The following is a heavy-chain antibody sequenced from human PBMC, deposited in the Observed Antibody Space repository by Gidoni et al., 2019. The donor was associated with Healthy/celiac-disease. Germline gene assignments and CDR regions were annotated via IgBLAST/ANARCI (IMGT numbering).Heavy chain of an antibody. Sequence: QVQLVESGGGVVQPGRSLRLSFAASGFTFSSYARHWVRQAPGKGLEWVEVISYDGSNKYYADSVKGRFTISRDNSKNTLYLQMNSRRAEDTAVYYWEREKISGYSNAFDIWGQGTMVTVSS. CDR3: EREKISGYSNAFDI. D-gene: IGHD3-22*01. V-gene: IGHV3-30-3*01. CDR2: ISYDGSNK. J-gene: IGHJ3*02. CDR1: GFTFSSYA.